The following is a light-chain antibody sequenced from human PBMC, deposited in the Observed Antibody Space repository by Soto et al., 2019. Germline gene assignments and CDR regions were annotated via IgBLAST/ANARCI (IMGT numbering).Light chain of an antibody. J-gene: IGKJ2*01. V-gene: IGKV1-5*03. Sequence: DIHMTQSPSTLSASVGDTVTITCRASQDVSQWLAWYQERPGKLPKLLIYKASSLERGVPSRFRGRGSETEFTITIRELQPDDFATYYCQHYDSYPYTFGQGTRREIK. CDR1: QDVSQW. CDR2: KAS. CDR3: QHYDSYPYT.